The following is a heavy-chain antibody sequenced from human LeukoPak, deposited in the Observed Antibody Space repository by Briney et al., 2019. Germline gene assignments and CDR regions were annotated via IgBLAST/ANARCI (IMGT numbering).Heavy chain of an antibody. J-gene: IGHJ4*02. CDR3: AREGRYYGSGSYYRGDFDY. V-gene: IGHV3-30*04. Sequence: GGSLRLSCAVSGFSLSAYAMHWVRQAPGKGLEWVAVISYDGNYKYYADSVKGRFTISRDNSKNTLYLQMNSLRAEDTAVYYCAREGRYYGSGSYYRGDFDYWGQGTLVTVSS. D-gene: IGHD3-10*01. CDR2: ISYDGNYK. CDR1: GFSLSAYA.